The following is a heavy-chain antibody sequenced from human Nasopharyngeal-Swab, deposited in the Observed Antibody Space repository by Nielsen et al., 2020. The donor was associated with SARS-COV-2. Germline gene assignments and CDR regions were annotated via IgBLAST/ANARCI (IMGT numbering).Heavy chain of an antibody. J-gene: IGHJ3*02. Sequence: GESLKISCNGSGYRFSSYWIGWVRQMPGTGLEWLGIIYPGASDTRYSPSFQGQVTISADKSINTAYLQWSSLKASDTAMYYCSRTAIEVGHYRVDAFDSWGQATMVTVSS. V-gene: IGHV5-51*01. CDR3: SRTAIEVGHYRVDAFDS. CDR2: IYPGASDT. CDR1: GYRFSSYW. D-gene: IGHD3-22*01.